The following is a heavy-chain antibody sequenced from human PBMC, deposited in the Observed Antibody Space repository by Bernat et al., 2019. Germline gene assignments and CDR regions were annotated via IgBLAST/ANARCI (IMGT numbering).Heavy chain of an antibody. V-gene: IGHV3-30*18. Sequence: QVQLVESGGGVVQPGRSLRLSCAASGFTFSSYGMHWVRQAPGKGLEWVAVISYEGSNKYYADSVKGRFTISRDNSKNTLYLQMNSLRAEDTAVYYCAKDSCSGGSCYEPDYWGQGTLVTVSS. CDR1: GFTFSSYG. J-gene: IGHJ4*02. D-gene: IGHD2-15*01. CDR3: AKDSCSGGSCYEPDY. CDR2: ISYEGSNK.